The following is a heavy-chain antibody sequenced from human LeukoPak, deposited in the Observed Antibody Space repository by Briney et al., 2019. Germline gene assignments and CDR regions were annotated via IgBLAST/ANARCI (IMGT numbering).Heavy chain of an antibody. CDR2: IRYDGSNK. V-gene: IGHV3-30*02. Sequence: PAGSLRLSCAASGVTFSSDGMHWVRQAPGKGLEWVAFIRYDGSNKYYADSVKGRLTISRDNSKNTLYLQMNSLRAEDTAVYYCAKDAARPTSGAPGYWGQGTLVTVSS. CDR1: GVTFSSDG. J-gene: IGHJ4*02. CDR3: AKDAARPTSGAPGY. D-gene: IGHD6-6*01.